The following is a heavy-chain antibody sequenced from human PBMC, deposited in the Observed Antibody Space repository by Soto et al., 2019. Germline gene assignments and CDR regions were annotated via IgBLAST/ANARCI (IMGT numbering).Heavy chain of an antibody. CDR1: GYTFTSYD. CDR3: ATAIGCYYGMDV. CDR2: INPNSGGT. V-gene: IGHV1-2*04. J-gene: IGHJ6*02. Sequence: ASVKVSCKASGYTFTSYDINWVRQAPGQGLEWMGWINPNSGGTNYAQKFQGWVTMTRDTSISTAYMELSRLRSDDTAVYYCATAIGCYYGMDVWGQGTTVTVSS. D-gene: IGHD2-21*01.